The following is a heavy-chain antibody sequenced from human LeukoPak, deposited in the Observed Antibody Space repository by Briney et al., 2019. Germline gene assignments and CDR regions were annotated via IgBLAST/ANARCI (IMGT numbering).Heavy chain of an antibody. CDR1: GYTFTSYD. D-gene: IGHD3-22*01. CDR2: MNPNSGNT. CDR3: ARSSDSSGYYYHY. V-gene: IGHV1-8*01. Sequence: RASVKVSCKASGYTFTSYDINWVRQATGQGLEWMGWMNPNSGNTGYAQKFQGRVTMTRNTSISTAYMELSSLRSEDTAVYYCARSSDSSGYYYHYWGQGTLVTVSS. J-gene: IGHJ4*02.